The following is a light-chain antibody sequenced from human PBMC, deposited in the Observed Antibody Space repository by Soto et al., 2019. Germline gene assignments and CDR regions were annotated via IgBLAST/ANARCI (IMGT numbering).Light chain of an antibody. CDR3: QQYNNWPPYT. V-gene: IGKV1-5*01. CDR1: QSISSW. Sequence: DIQMTQSPSTLSASVGDRVTITCRASQSISSWLAWYQQKPGKAPKLLIYDASSLESGVPSRFSGSGSGTEFTLTISSLQSEDFAFYYCQQYNNWPPYTFGQGTKLEIK. CDR2: DAS. J-gene: IGKJ2*01.